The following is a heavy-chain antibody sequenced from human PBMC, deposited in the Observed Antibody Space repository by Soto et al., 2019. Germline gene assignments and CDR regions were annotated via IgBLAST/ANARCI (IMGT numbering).Heavy chain of an antibody. CDR3: AKDLRNLLSTGWYGVSH. V-gene: IGHV3-23*01. J-gene: IGHJ4*02. D-gene: IGHD6-19*01. Sequence: ESGGGLVQPGGSLRLSCAASGFTFSDYAMSWVRQAPGKGLEWVSGISGSGAGTYYADSVKGRFTISRDNSKNTLYLQMNSPRAEDTAVYYCAKDLRNLLSTGWYGVSHWGQGTLVTVSS. CDR1: GFTFSDYA. CDR2: ISGSGAGT.